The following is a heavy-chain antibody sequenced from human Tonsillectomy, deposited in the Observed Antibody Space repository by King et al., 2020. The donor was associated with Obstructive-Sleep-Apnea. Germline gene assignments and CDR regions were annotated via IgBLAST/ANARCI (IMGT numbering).Heavy chain of an antibody. CDR3: GRPGPSYSFDA. J-gene: IGHJ5*02. CDR2: INKDGSEK. Sequence: VQLVESGGGLVQPGGSLRLSCAASGFSFGAYWMSWVRQAPGTGLEWVATINKDGSEKYYVDSVKGRFTVSRDNAKNSLYLQLNSLRAEDTTVYYCGRPGPSYSFDAWGQGTLVTVSS. CDR1: GFSFGAYW. D-gene: IGHD5-12*01. V-gene: IGHV3-7*01.